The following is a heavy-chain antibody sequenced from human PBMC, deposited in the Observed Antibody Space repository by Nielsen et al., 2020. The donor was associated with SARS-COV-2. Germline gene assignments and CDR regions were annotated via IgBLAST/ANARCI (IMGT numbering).Heavy chain of an antibody. CDR2: ISSST. D-gene: IGHD5-18*01. J-gene: IGHJ4*02. CDR1: GFTFSTYA. V-gene: IGHV3-23*01. Sequence: GESLKISCAASGFTFSTYAFHWVRQAPGKGLEWVSAISSSTYYADSVKGRFTVSRDNSKNTLYLQMNSLRAEDTAVYYCAKSDGGYSYGYPDYWGQGTLVTVSS. CDR3: AKSDGGYSYGYPDY.